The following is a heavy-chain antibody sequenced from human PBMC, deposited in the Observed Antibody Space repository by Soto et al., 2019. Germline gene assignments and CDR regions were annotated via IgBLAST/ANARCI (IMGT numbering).Heavy chain of an antibody. CDR1: GFTFSSYG. Sequence: PGGSLRLACAASGFTFSSYGMHWVRQAPGKGLEWVAVISYDGSNKYYADSVKGRFTISRDNFKNTLYLQMNSLRVEDTAFYYCAGDCSGTSCYPALGAWGQGTLVTVSS. CDR3: AGDCSGTSCYPALGA. V-gene: IGHV3-30*03. J-gene: IGHJ5*02. CDR2: ISYDGSNK. D-gene: IGHD2-2*01.